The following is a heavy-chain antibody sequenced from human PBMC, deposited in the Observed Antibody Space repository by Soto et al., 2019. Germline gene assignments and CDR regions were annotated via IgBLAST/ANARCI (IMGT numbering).Heavy chain of an antibody. CDR1: GYTFTGYY. CDR3: AGWSLGHYYYGMDV. V-gene: IGHV1-2*02. D-gene: IGHD6-19*01. Sequence: ASVKVSCKASGYTFTGYYMHWVRQAPGQGLEWMGWINPNSGGTNYAQKFQGRVTMTRDTSISTAYMELSRLRSDDTAVYYCAGWSLGHYYYGMDVWGRGTTVTVSS. J-gene: IGHJ6*02. CDR2: INPNSGGT.